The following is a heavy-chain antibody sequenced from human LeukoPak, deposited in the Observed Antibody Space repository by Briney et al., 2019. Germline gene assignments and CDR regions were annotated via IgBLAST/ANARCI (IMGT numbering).Heavy chain of an antibody. V-gene: IGHV1-69*04. D-gene: IGHD2-15*01. CDR3: ARPDCSGGSCYSD. CDR1: GYTFTSYG. J-gene: IGHJ4*02. Sequence: SVKVSCKASGYTFTSYGISWVRQAPGQGLEWMGRIIPILGIANYAQKFQGRVTITADKSTSTAYMELSSLRSEDTAVYYCARPDCSGGSCYSDWGQGTLVTVSS. CDR2: IIPILGIA.